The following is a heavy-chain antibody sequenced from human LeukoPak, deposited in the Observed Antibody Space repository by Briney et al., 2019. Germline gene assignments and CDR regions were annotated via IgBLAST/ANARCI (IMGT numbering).Heavy chain of an antibody. D-gene: IGHD6-13*01. CDR1: GYTFTSYD. J-gene: IGHJ4*02. V-gene: IGHV1-8*01. CDR3: VRVKDSSPLY. Sequence: ASVKVSCKAFGYTFTSYDINWVRQATGQGLEWMGWPSPNSGNKGYAQNFQGRVTLTRDISISTAYMELSSLRSEDTAVYYCVRVKDSSPLYWGQGTPVTVSS. CDR2: PSPNSGNK.